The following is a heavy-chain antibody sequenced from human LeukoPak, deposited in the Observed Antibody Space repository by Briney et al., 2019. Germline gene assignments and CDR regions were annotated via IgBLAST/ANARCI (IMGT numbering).Heavy chain of an antibody. CDR1: GFTFSSYS. V-gene: IGHV3-21*01. J-gene: IGHJ4*02. Sequence: GGSLRLPCAASGFTFSSYSLNWVRQAPGKGLEWVSAISSSSTYIYYADSVKGRFTISRDNAKNSLYMQMNSLRAEDTAVYYCARGPPLDYWGQGTLVTVSS. CDR3: ARGPPLDY. CDR2: ISSSSTYI.